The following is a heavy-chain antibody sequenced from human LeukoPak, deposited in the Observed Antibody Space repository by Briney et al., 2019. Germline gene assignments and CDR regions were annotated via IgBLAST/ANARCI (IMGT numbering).Heavy chain of an antibody. V-gene: IGHV1-46*03. CDR1: GYTFTSYY. Sequence: ASVXVSCKASGYTFTSYYMHWVRQAPGQGLEWMGIINPSGGSTSYAQKFQGRVTMTRDTSTSTVYMELSSLRSEDTAVYYCARVERRYSSGWYAFDIWGQGTMVTVSS. CDR2: INPSGGST. D-gene: IGHD6-19*01. CDR3: ARVERRYSSGWYAFDI. J-gene: IGHJ3*02.